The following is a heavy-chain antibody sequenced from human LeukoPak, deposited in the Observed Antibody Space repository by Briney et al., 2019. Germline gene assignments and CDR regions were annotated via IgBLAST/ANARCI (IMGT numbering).Heavy chain of an antibody. CDR1: GFTFSSYS. J-gene: IGHJ4*02. D-gene: IGHD5-12*01. V-gene: IGHV3-21*01. Sequence: GGSLRLSCAASGFTFSSYSMNWVRQAPGKGLEWVSSISSSSSYIYYADSVKGRFTISRDNAKNSLYLQMNSLRAEDTAVYYCARDLGDGYDLGSDYWGQGILVTVSS. CDR3: ARDLGDGYDLGSDY. CDR2: ISSSSSYI.